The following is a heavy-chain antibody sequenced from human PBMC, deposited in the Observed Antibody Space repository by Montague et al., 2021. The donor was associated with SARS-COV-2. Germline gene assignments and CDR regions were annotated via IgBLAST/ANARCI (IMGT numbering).Heavy chain of an antibody. D-gene: IGHD3-10*01. CDR1: GGSISSSHYF. V-gene: IGHV4-39*07. Sequence: SETLSLTCTVSGGSISSSHYFWGWIRQPPGKGLEWIGSIYFGGGTYYNPSLKSRVTISVDTSKNHFSLKLTSVTAADTAVYYCARDVGKGVSGEETDGGFDYWGQGTPVTVSS. CDR2: IYFGGGT. CDR3: ARDVGKGVSGEETDGGFDY. J-gene: IGHJ4*02.